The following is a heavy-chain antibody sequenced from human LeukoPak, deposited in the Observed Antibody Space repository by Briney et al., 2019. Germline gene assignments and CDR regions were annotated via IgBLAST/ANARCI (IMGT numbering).Heavy chain of an antibody. J-gene: IGHJ4*02. CDR2: ISSSGSTI. D-gene: IGHD1-20*01. CDR3: ARIGSDNWNDRGSDY. CDR1: GFTFGSHE. Sequence: GGPLRLSCAASGFTFGSHEMNWVRQAPGKGLEWVSYISSSGSTIYYADSVKGRFTISRDNAKNSLYLQMNSLRAEDTAVYYCARIGSDNWNDRGSDYWGQGTLVTVSS. V-gene: IGHV3-48*03.